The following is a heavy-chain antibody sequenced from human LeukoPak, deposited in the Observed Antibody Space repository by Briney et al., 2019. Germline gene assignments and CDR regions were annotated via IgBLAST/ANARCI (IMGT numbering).Heavy chain of an antibody. D-gene: IGHD3-9*01. Sequence: RASVKVSCKASGYSFVLYGISWVRQAPGQGPEWMGWISTYNGNTKYAEKFQGRVTMTTDTPTSTAYMELRSLRSDDTAVYYCARGHRYYDILTGPIRDRYFYYYYYYMDVWGKGTTVTISS. J-gene: IGHJ6*03. CDR1: GYSFVLYG. CDR3: ARGHRYYDILTGPIRDRYFYYYYYYMDV. V-gene: IGHV1-18*01. CDR2: ISTYNGNT.